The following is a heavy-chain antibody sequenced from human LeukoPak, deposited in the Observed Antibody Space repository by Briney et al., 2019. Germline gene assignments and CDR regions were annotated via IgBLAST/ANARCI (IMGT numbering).Heavy chain of an antibody. J-gene: IGHJ5*02. CDR3: ARDGCSSTSCPNWFDP. CDR2: IYSGGST. CDR1: GFTFSSNY. D-gene: IGHD2-2*01. Sequence: GGSLRLSCAASGFTFSSNYMSWVRQAPGKGLEWVSVIYSGGSTYYADSVKGRFTISRDNSKNTLYLQMNSLRAEDTAVYYCARDGCSSTSCPNWFDPWGQGTLVTVSS. V-gene: IGHV3-66*01.